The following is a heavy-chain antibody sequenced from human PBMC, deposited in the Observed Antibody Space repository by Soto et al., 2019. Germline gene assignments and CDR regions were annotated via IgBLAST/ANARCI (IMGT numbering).Heavy chain of an antibody. CDR3: ARGSTTEKVDS. V-gene: IGHV4-30-4*01. Sequence: SETLSLTCTASGACMYIVGDFWSLIRQSPGKGLEWIGHIHNSGSPYNNPSLESRVTISADTSKNQFSLKLTSVTAADPAVYYCARGSTTEKVDSWGQGTLVTVSS. J-gene: IGHJ4*02. D-gene: IGHD4-17*01. CDR1: GACMYIVGDF. CDR2: IHNSGSP.